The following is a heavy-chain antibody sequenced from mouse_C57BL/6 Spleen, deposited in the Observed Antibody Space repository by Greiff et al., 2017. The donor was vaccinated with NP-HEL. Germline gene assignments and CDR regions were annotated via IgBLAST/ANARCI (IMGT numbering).Heavy chain of an antibody. Sequence: QVQLKESGAELVKPGASVKLSCKASGYTFTSYWMHWVKQRPGQGLEWIGMIHPNSGSTNYNEKFKSKATLTVDKSSSTAYMQLSSLTSEDSAVYYCARRQGGPFYYAMDYWGQGTSVTVSS. CDR2: IHPNSGST. V-gene: IGHV1-64*01. CDR3: ARRQGGPFYYAMDY. D-gene: IGHD3-1*01. CDR1: GYTFTSYW. J-gene: IGHJ4*01.